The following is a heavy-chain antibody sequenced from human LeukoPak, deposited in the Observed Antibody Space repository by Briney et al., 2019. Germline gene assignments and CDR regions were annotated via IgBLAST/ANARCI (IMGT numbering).Heavy chain of an antibody. CDR1: GFTFRSYA. D-gene: IGHD3-9*01. CDR2: ISGSGDST. CDR3: AKDLLTILSFDI. Sequence: PGGSLRLSCAASGFTFRSYAMSWVRQAPGEGLEWVSAISGSGDSTYYADSVKGRFTISRDNSKNTLYLQMSSLRVEDTAVYYCAKDLLTILSFDIWGQGTMVTVSS. V-gene: IGHV3-23*01. J-gene: IGHJ3*02.